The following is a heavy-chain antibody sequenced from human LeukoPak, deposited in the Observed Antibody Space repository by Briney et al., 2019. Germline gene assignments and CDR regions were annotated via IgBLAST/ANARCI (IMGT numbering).Heavy chain of an antibody. Sequence: GGSLRLSCAASGFTFSSYAMHWVRQAPGKGLEWVAVISYDGSNKYYADSVKGRFTISRDNSKNTLYLQMNSLRAEDTAVYYCARDKGDSSGYGYYYYYYYMDVWGKGTTVTVSS. J-gene: IGHJ6*03. D-gene: IGHD3-22*01. CDR2: ISYDGSNK. CDR1: GFTFSSYA. V-gene: IGHV3-30*04. CDR3: ARDKGDSSGYGYYYYYYYMDV.